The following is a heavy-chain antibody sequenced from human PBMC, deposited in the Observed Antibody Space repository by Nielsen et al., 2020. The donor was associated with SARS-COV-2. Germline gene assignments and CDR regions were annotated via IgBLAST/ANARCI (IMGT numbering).Heavy chain of an antibody. V-gene: IGHV3-33*08. Sequence: GESLKISCAASGFTFSSYGMHWVRQAPGKGLEWVAVIWYDGSNKYYVDSVEGRFTISRDNSKNTLYLQMNSLRAEDTAVYHCARGAFGGGYGLDVWGQGTTVTVSS. CDR3: ARGAFGGGYGLDV. CDR1: GFTFSSYG. D-gene: IGHD3-10*01. CDR2: IWYDGSNK. J-gene: IGHJ6*02.